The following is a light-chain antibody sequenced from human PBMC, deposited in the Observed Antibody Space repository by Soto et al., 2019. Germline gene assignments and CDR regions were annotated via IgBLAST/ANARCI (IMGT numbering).Light chain of an antibody. Sequence: QSVLNRPPSAYGSPGQSVTVSCTGTSREVGSYIYVSWYQQHPGKAPKLMIYEVSKRPSGVSNRFSGSKSGNTASLTISGLQAEDEADYYCCSYAGSSTLYVFGTGTKVTVL. CDR3: CSYAGSSTLYV. CDR2: EVS. J-gene: IGLJ1*01. V-gene: IGLV2-23*02. CDR1: SREVGSYIY.